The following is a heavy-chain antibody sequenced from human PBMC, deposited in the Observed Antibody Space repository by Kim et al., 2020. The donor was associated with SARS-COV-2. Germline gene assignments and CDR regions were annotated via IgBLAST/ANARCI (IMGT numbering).Heavy chain of an antibody. D-gene: IGHD6-13*01. CDR2: ISSVTNYT. V-gene: IGHV3-11*05. Sequence: GGSLRLSCAAFGFTFSDYYMSWIRQAPGKGLEWLSYISSVTNYTNYADSVEGRFTISRDNAKNSLFLQMNSLRAEDTAVYYCARVALGSSSWYWFDPWGQGTLVTVSS. J-gene: IGHJ5*02. CDR3: ARVALGSSSWYWFDP. CDR1: GFTFSDYY.